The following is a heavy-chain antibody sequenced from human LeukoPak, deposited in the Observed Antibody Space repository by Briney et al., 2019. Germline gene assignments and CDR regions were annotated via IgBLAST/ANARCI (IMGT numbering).Heavy chain of an antibody. Sequence: PGGSLRLSCAASGFTFSDYFMHWIRQAPGKGLEWISYIGSSGTIIYYADSVRGRFTISRDNAKNSLYLQMNSLRDEDTAVYYCASLNYYGSGSFSWGQGTMVTVSS. J-gene: IGHJ3*01. CDR3: ASLNYYGSGSFS. D-gene: IGHD3-10*01. CDR1: GFTFSDYF. CDR2: IGSSGTII. V-gene: IGHV3-11*01.